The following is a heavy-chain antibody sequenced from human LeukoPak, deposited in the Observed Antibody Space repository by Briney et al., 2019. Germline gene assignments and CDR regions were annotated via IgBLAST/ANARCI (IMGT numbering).Heavy chain of an antibody. CDR2: IDPSDSET. CDR1: GYSFTSYW. D-gene: IGHD7-27*01. J-gene: IGHJ4*01. Sequence: GESLKISCKASGYSFTSYWIGWVRHMPGKGLEWMGIIDPSDSETRYTPSFQGQVTISVDKSLTTAYLQWNSLRASDTAMYYCARQTAMGRSGDYWGQGTLVTGSS. V-gene: IGHV5-51*01. CDR3: ARQTAMGRSGDY.